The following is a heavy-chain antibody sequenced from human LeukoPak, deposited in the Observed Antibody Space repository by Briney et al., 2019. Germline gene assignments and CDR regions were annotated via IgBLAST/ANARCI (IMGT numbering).Heavy chain of an antibody. D-gene: IGHD5-24*01. CDR2: ISGSGGST. Sequence: GGSLRLSCAASGFTFSSYAMSWVRQAPGKGLEWVSAISGSGGSTYYADSVKGRFTISRDNSKNTLYLQMNRLRAEDTAVYYCAKDPGWLHLYYFDYWGQGTLVTVSS. CDR3: AKDPGWLHLYYFDY. CDR1: GFTFSSYA. V-gene: IGHV3-23*01. J-gene: IGHJ4*02.